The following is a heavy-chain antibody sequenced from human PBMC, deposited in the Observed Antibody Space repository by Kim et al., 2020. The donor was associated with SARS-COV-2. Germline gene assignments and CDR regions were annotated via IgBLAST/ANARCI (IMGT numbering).Heavy chain of an antibody. CDR2: ISSSGSTI. CDR3: ARDRWSSSWYRAVGWFDP. D-gene: IGHD6-13*01. J-gene: IGHJ5*02. CDR1: GFTFSDYY. V-gene: IGHV3-11*01. Sequence: GGSLRLSCAASGFTFSDYYMSWIRQAPGKGLEWVSYISSSGSTIYYADSVKGRFTISRDNAKNSLYLQMNSLRAEDTAVYYCARDRWSSSWYRAVGWFDPWGQGTLVTVSS.